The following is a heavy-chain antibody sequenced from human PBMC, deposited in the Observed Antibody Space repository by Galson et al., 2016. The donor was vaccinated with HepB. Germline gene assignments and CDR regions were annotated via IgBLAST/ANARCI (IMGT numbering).Heavy chain of an antibody. CDR3: ARDPSYYSGMDV. V-gene: IGHV3-23*01. CDR1: GFAFSDHY. CDR2: ISGSGGST. Sequence: SLRLSCAASGFAFSDHYIDWVRQAPGKGLEWVSAISGSGGSTYYADSVKGRFTISRDNSKNTLYLQMNSLRAEDTAVYYCARDPSYYSGMDVWGQGTTVTVSS. J-gene: IGHJ6*02.